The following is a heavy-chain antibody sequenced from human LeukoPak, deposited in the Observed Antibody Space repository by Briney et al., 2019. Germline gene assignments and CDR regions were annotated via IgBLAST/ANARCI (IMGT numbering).Heavy chain of an antibody. D-gene: IGHD2-2*01. CDR3: AREQYQLLASEYYYYYYMDV. CDR2: MSSSGIS. Sequence: SETLSLTCTVSNGSISSDTYFWSWIRQPAGKGLEWIGRMSSSGISTYSPSLKSRVTISIDTSRNQFSMNLNSVTAADTAVYYCAREQYQLLASEYYYYYYMDVWGKGTTVTISS. V-gene: IGHV4-61*02. CDR1: NGSISSDTYF. J-gene: IGHJ6*03.